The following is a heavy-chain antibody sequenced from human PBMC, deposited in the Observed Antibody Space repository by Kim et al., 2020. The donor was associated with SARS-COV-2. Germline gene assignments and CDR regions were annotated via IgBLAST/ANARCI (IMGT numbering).Heavy chain of an antibody. J-gene: IGHJ4*01. CDR1: GFTFSDYY. D-gene: IGHD6-13*01. Sequence: GGSLRLSCAASGFTFSDYYMSWIRQAPGKGLEWVSYISSSIDYTNYADSLKGRFTISRDNAKNSLYLQMNSLRADDTAVYHCARVSLGSSSWYYFDYWG. CDR2: ISSSIDYT. CDR3: ARVSLGSSSWYYFDY. V-gene: IGHV3-11*05.